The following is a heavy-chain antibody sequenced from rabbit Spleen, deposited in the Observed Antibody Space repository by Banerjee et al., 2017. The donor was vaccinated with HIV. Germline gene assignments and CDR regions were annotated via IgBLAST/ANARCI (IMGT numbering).Heavy chain of an antibody. V-gene: IGHV1S7*01. CDR2: IDPVFSST. Sequence: QLTETGGGLVQPGGSLTLSCKASGFDFSHYGVSWVRQAPGKGLEWIGYIDPVFSSTHYASWVNGRFTISSHNAQNTLYLQLNSLTAADTATYFCVRDDAGREDFNLWGPGTLVTVS. CDR3: VRDDAGREDFNL. CDR1: GFDFSHYG. D-gene: IGHD4-2*01. J-gene: IGHJ4*01.